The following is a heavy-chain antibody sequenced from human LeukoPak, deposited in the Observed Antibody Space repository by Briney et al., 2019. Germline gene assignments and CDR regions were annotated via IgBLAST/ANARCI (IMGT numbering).Heavy chain of an antibody. CDR3: ARGYYDFWSGYYYFDY. V-gene: IGHV4-39*07. CDR1: GGSISSSSYY. CDR2: IYYSGST. Sequence: SETLTLTCTVSGGSISSSSYYWGWIRQPPGQGLEWIGSIYYSGSTYYNPSLKSRVTISVDTSKNQFSLKLSSVTAADTAVYYCARGYYDFWSGYYYFDYWGQGTLVTVSS. J-gene: IGHJ4*02. D-gene: IGHD3-3*01.